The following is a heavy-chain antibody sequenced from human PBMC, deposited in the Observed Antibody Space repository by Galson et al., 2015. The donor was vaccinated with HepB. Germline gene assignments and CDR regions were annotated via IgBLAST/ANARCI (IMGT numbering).Heavy chain of an antibody. CDR3: AKVFPEKTDGWYRQALYYFDS. Sequence: SLRLSCAASGFTFSYYAMSWVRQAPGKGLEWISAITPSGDNTYSADSLKGRFTISRDNSQNTVFLQMDSLRADDTAIYFWAKVFPEKTDGWYRQALYYFDSWGQGTRVTVSS. CDR2: ITPSGDNT. V-gene: IGHV3-23*01. J-gene: IGHJ4*02. CDR1: GFTFSYYA. D-gene: IGHD6-19*01.